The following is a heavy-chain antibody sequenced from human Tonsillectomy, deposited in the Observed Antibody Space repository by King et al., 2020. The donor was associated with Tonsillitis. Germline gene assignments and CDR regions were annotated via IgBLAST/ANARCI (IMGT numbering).Heavy chain of an antibody. CDR2: IKQDGSEK. Sequence: VQLVESGGGLVQPGGSLRLSCAASGFTFSNYWMSWVRQAPGKGLEGVANIKQDGSEKYYVDSVKGRFTISRDNAKNSLYLEMNSLRAEDTAVYYCASGTYYDFWSGYLRDFDYWGQGTLVTVSS. CDR3: ASGTYYDFWSGYLRDFDY. J-gene: IGHJ4*02. CDR1: GFTFSNYW. V-gene: IGHV3-7*02. D-gene: IGHD3-3*01.